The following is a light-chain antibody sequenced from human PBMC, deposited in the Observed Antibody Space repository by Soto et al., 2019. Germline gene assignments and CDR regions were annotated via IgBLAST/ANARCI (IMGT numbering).Light chain of an antibody. V-gene: IGLV1-44*01. CDR1: GSNIGSDT. Sequence: QSVLTQPPSASGTPGQRVTISCSGSGSNIGSDTVNWYQQLPGTAPKLLIYSINQRPSGVPDRFSGSKTGTSASLAISGLQSDHEADYYCAAWDDSLKSVVFGGGTQLTVL. CDR2: SIN. CDR3: AAWDDSLKSVV. J-gene: IGLJ2*01.